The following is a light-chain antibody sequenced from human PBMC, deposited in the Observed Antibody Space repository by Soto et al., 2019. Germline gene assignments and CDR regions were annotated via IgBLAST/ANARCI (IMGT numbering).Light chain of an antibody. CDR3: SSYTSSNNVVL. CDR1: SSDIGAYNY. CDR2: EVS. J-gene: IGLJ1*01. Sequence: QSALTQPASVSGSPGQTITISCTGTSSDIGAYNYVSWYQQHPGKAPKLMIYEVSNRPSGISNRFSGSTSANTASLTISGLQAEDEADYYCSSYTSSNNVVLFGAGTKVTVL. V-gene: IGLV2-14*01.